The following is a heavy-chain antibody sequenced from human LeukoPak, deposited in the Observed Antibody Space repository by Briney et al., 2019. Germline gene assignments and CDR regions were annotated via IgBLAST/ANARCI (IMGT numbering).Heavy chain of an antibody. Sequence: GGSLRLSCAASGFTFNSYGMHWVRQAPGKGLEWVAFIRYDGSSKYYADKGRFTISRDNSKNTLYLQMNSLRAEDTAVYYCAKDRYYDSSGYQNWFDPWGQGTLVTVSS. CDR3: AKDRYYDSSGYQNWFDP. V-gene: IGHV3-30*02. D-gene: IGHD3-22*01. J-gene: IGHJ5*02. CDR2: IRYDGSSK. CDR1: GFTFNSYG.